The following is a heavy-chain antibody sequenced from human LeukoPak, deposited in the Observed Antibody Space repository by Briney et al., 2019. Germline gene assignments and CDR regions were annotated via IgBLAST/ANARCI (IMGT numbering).Heavy chain of an antibody. CDR1: GGSFSGYY. V-gene: IGHV4-34*01. CDR2: INHSGST. Sequence: PSETLSLTCAVYGGSFSGYYWRWIRQPPGKGLEWVGEINHSGSTNYNPSLKSRVTISVDTSKNQFSLNLRSVTAADTAVYYCAGRIVRGVIINRPAGFWGQGTLVTVSS. J-gene: IGHJ4*02. D-gene: IGHD3-10*01. CDR3: AGRIVRGVIINRPAGF.